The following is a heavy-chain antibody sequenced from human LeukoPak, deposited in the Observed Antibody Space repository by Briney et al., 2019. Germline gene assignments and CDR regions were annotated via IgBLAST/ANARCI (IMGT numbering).Heavy chain of an antibody. J-gene: IGHJ4*02. V-gene: IGHV3-21*06. CDR2: VSSGNDYI. CDR1: GFTFSSYA. D-gene: IGHD6-19*01. Sequence: GGSLRLSCAASGFTFSSYAMHWVRQAPGKGLEWVSSVSSGNDYIYSSDSLKGRFTISRDNAKNSLYLQMNSLRAEDTAVYYCARDISGIAVAFDYWGQGTLVTVSS. CDR3: ARDISGIAVAFDY.